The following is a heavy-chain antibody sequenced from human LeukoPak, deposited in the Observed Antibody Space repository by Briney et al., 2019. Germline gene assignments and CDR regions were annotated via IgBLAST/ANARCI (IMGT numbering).Heavy chain of an antibody. V-gene: IGHV4-39*01. CDR3: ARRIYTGYCSSTSCYNWFDP. CDR1: GGSISSSSYY. J-gene: IGHJ5*02. D-gene: IGHD2-2*01. CDR2: IYYSGST. Sequence: AEPLSLTCTVSGGSISSSSYYWGWIRQPPGKGLEWIGSIYYSGSTYYNPSLKSRVTISVDTSKNQFSLKLSSVNAADTAVYYCARRIYTGYCSSTSCYNWFDPWGQGTLVTVSS.